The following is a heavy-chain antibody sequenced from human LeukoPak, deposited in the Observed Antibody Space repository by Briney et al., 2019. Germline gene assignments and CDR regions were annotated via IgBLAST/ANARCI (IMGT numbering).Heavy chain of an antibody. D-gene: IGHD3-22*01. J-gene: IGHJ4*02. CDR3: AKEKYYYDSSGYYYAPFDY. Sequence: SETLSLTCTVSGGSISSYYWSWIRQPAGKGLEWIGRIYTSGSTNYNPSLKGRVTMSADTSKNQFSLHLSSVTAADTAVYYCAKEKYYYDSSGYYYAPFDYWGQGTLVTVSS. V-gene: IGHV4-4*07. CDR2: IYTSGST. CDR1: GGSISSYY.